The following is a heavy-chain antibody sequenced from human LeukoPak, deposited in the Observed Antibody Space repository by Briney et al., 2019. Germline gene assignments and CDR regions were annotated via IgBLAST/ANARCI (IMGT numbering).Heavy chain of an antibody. D-gene: IGHD6-19*01. J-gene: IGHJ4*02. Sequence: PGGFLRISCAATGYTFSSYAMSWVRQAPGKELEWVSAISGSGGSTYYADSVKGRVTISRDNSKNTLYLQMNSLRAEDTAVYYCAKSLSSGCYWGQGTLVTVSS. CDR1: GYTFSSYA. CDR2: ISGSGGST. V-gene: IGHV3-23*01. CDR3: AKSLSSGCY.